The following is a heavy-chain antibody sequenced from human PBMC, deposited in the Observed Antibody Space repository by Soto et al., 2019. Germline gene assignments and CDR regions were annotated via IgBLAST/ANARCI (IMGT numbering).Heavy chain of an antibody. J-gene: IGHJ3*01. D-gene: IGHD2-8*02. V-gene: IGHV4-59*01. CDR3: ARELFSPLYTGGHDYSDCGFDL. CDR2: IYYSGTT. Sequence: SETLSLTCTVSGGSISTFYWSWIRQPPGKGLEWIGYIYYSGTTNYNPSLKSRVTISLDTPKNQFSLKLTSVTAAHPAFYYFARELFSPLYTGGHDYSDCGFDLWGRGTMVTVSS. CDR1: GGSISTFY.